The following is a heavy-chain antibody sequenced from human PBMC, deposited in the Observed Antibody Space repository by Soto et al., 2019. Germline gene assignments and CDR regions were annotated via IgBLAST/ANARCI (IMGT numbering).Heavy chain of an antibody. J-gene: IGHJ4*02. V-gene: IGHV2-5*02. Sequence: QITLKESGPALVKPTETLTLTCSFSGFSLSASGAGVGWIRQPPGKALEWLALIYWDGGERYSPSLKSRLTVTKDTSISLGVLTLTNADPVDTSTYCCAHGTHGGSGYNWDSGGQETRFTVPS. CDR1: GFSLSASGAG. CDR3: AHGTHGGSGYNWDS. CDR2: IYWDGGE. D-gene: IGHD1-1*01.